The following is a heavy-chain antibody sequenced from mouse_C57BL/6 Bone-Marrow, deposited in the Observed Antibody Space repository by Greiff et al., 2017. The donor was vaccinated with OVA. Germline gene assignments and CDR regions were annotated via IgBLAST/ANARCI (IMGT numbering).Heavy chain of an antibody. Sequence: EVQLQQSGGDLVKPGGSLKLSCAASGFTFSSYGMSWVRQTPDKRLEWVATISSGGSYTYYPDSVKGRFTISRDNAKNTLYLQMSSLKSEDTAMYYCARQQDGASYWGQGTLVTVSA. J-gene: IGHJ3*01. CDR2: ISSGGSYT. CDR1: GFTFSSYG. V-gene: IGHV5-6*01. CDR3: ARQQDGASY.